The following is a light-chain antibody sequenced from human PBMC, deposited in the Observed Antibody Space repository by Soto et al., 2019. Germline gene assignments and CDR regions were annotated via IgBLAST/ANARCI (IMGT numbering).Light chain of an antibody. CDR3: QQFKSGTWT. J-gene: IGKJ1*01. CDR1: ESVSRY. V-gene: IGKV3-11*01. CDR2: EAS. Sequence: EIVLTQSPATLSLSPGERATLSCRASESVSRYLAWYQQKRGQAPRLLIYEASNRATGIPARFSGSGSGTDFTLTINGLQPDDFATYFCQQFKSGTWTFGQGTKVEVK.